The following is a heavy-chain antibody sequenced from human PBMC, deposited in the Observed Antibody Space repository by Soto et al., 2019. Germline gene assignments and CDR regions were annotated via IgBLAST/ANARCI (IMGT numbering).Heavy chain of an antibody. CDR2: ISGSGGST. CDR3: AKEYCSGGSCYYYYGMDV. D-gene: IGHD2-15*01. CDR1: GFTLSNYA. V-gene: IGHV3-23*01. J-gene: IGHJ6*02. Sequence: XGSLRLSCAAAGFTLSNYAMSWVRQAPGKGLEWVSAISGSGGSTYYADSVKGRFTISRDNSKNTLYLQMNSLRAEDTAVYYCAKEYCSGGSCYYYYGMDVWGQGTTVTVPS.